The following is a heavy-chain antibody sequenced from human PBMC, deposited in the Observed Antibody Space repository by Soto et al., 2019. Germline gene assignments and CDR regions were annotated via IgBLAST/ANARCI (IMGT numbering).Heavy chain of an antibody. D-gene: IGHD1-26*01. J-gene: IGHJ4*02. Sequence: EVQLLESGGGLVQPGGSRRLSCATSGFTFSSYAMSWVRQAPGKGLEWVSTISGSGGNTYYADSVKGRFTISRDNSKNTLYLQMNSLRAEDTAVYYCAKSLRGSYPFDYWGQGTLVTVSS. CDR1: GFTFSSYA. V-gene: IGHV3-23*01. CDR2: ISGSGGNT. CDR3: AKSLRGSYPFDY.